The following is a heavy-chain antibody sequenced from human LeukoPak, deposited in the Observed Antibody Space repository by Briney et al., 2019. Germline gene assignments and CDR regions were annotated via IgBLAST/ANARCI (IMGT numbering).Heavy chain of an antibody. CDR2: ISSSSSYI. CDR3: ARASRNQKYYDFWSGYTDAFDI. J-gene: IGHJ3*02. CDR1: GFTFSSYS. D-gene: IGHD3-3*01. Sequence: GGSLRLSCAASGFTFSSYSMNWVRQAPGKGLEWVSSISSSSSYIYYADSVKGRFTISRDNAKNSLYLQMNSLRAENTAVYYCARASRNQKYYDFWSGYTDAFDIWGQGTMVTVSS. V-gene: IGHV3-21*01.